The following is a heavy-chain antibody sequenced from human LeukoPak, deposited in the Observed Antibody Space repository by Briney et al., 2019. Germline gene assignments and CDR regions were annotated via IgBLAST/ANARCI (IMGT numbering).Heavy chain of an antibody. Sequence: GGSLRLSCAASGFTFSSYAMSWVRQAPGKGLEWVSAISGSGGSTYYADSVKGRFTISRDNSKNTLYLQMNSLRAEDTAVYYCAKDWLGSGSYEPSYCFDYWGQGTLVTVSS. V-gene: IGHV3-23*01. CDR3: AKDWLGSGSYEPSYCFDY. CDR2: ISGSGGST. D-gene: IGHD3-10*01. CDR1: GFTFSSYA. J-gene: IGHJ4*02.